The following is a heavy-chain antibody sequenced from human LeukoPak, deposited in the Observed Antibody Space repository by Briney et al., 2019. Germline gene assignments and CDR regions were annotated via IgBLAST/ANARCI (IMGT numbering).Heavy chain of an antibody. CDR2: MNPNSGNT. CDR3: ARTPPNDNWNPYYFDY. CDR1: GYTFTSYD. D-gene: IGHD1-20*01. J-gene: IGHJ4*02. V-gene: IGHV1-8*01. Sequence: ASAKVSCKASGYTFTSYDINWVRQATGQGLEWMGWMNPNSGNTGYAQKFQGRVTMTRNTSISTAYMELSSLRSEDTAVYYCARTPPNDNWNPYYFDYWGQGTLVTVSS.